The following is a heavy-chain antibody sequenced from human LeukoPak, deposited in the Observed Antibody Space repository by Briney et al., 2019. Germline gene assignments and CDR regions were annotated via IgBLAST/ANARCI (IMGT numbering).Heavy chain of an antibody. CDR3: ARVVLEGSGSWTPIEDY. Sequence: ASVKVSCKASGYTFTGYYMHWVRPAPGQGLEWMGWINPNRGGTNYTQKFQGRVTMTRDTSISTAYMELSRLRSDDTAVYYCARVVLEGSGSWTPIEDYWGQGTLVTVSS. CDR1: GYTFTGYY. J-gene: IGHJ4*02. D-gene: IGHD1-26*01. V-gene: IGHV1-2*02. CDR2: INPNRGGT.